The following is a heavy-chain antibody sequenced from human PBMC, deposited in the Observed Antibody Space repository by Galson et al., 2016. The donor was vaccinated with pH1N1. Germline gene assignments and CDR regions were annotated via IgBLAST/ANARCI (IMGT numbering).Heavy chain of an antibody. J-gene: IGHJ2*01. Sequence: SVKVSCKASGGTFGSYGIIWVRQAPGQGLEWMGGIIPIFNTAKYAQNFQGRVTITADESTTTAYMELSSLRSEDTAVYYCAREDYYDTDLSDWYFDLWGRGTLLTVSS. V-gene: IGHV1-69*13. CDR3: AREDYYDTDLSDWYFDL. CDR2: IIPIFNTA. D-gene: IGHD3-22*01. CDR1: GGTFGSYG.